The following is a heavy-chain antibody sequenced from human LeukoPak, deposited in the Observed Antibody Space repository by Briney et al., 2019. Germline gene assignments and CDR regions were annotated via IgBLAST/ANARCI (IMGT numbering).Heavy chain of an antibody. D-gene: IGHD1-26*01. CDR3: ARLEWELRQPTNWFDP. Sequence: PSETLSLTCAVYGGSFSGYYWSWIRQPPGKGLEWIGEINHSGSTNYNPSLKSRVTISVDTSKNQFSLKLSSVTAADTAVYYCARLEWELRQPTNWFDPWGQGTLVTVSS. CDR1: GGSFSGYY. J-gene: IGHJ5*02. V-gene: IGHV4-34*01. CDR2: INHSGST.